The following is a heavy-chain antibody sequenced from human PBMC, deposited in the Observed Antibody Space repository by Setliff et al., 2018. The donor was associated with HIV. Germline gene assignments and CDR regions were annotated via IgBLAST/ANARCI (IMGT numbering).Heavy chain of an antibody. CDR2: FDPEDGET. V-gene: IGHV1-24*01. CDR1: GYTLTELS. J-gene: IGHJ3*02. D-gene: IGHD6-19*01. CDR3: ARDRLNVYSSGHAFDI. Sequence: ASVKVSCKISGYTLTELSIHWVRQAPGKGLEWMANFDPEDGETFYAQKFQGRLTMTEDTSTDTAYMELSSLRSDDTAMYYCARDRLNVYSSGHAFDIWGQGTMVTVSS.